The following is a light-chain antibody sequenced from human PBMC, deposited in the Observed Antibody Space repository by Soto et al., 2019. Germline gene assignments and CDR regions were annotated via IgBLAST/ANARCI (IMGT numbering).Light chain of an antibody. CDR3: QQYNGYGR. J-gene: IGKJ1*01. Sequence: DIQMTQSPSTLSASVGDRVTMSCRASQSISTWLAWYQQKPGKAPKLLIYKASVLESGVPSRFSGSGSGTEFTLTISSLQPDDFATYYCQQYNGYGRFGQGTKVDI. CDR2: KAS. V-gene: IGKV1-5*03. CDR1: QSISTW.